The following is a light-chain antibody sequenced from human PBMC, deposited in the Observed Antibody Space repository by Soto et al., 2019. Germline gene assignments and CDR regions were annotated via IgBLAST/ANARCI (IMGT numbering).Light chain of an antibody. CDR1: QSVSRRY. CDR3: QQYGSSGT. CDR2: GAS. J-gene: IGKJ1*01. V-gene: IGKV3-20*01. Sequence: EIVLTQSQGTLSLYPGERATLSYRASQSVSRRYLAWYQPQPGKAPRLLIYGASSRATGIPDRLSGSGSGTDFTLTIRRLEPEDFAVYYCQQYGSSGTFGQGTKVDI.